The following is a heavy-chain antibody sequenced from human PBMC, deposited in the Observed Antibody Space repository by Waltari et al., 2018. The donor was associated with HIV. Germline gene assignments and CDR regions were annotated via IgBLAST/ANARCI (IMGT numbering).Heavy chain of an antibody. V-gene: IGHV3-53*01. CDR3: ARAVVPGRIPHYYYAMDV. J-gene: IGHJ6*02. D-gene: IGHD2-2*02. Sequence: EVQLVESGGDLIQPGGSLRLSCAASGFTVSSNFMRCVRQAPGKGLEWVSLTYSGGSTYYANSVQGRFTVSRDISKNTLYLQMSGLRGDDTAVYYCARAVVPGRIPHYYYAMDVWGQGTTVTVSS. CDR2: TYSGGST. CDR1: GFTVSSNF.